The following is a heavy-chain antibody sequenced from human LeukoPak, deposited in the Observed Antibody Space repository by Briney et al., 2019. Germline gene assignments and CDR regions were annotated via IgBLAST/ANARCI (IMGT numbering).Heavy chain of an antibody. Sequence: PSETLSLTCTVSHGSMSSSSYYWGWIRQPPGKGLEWIGSIYHSGSTHYNPSLKSRVTISVDTSKNQISLKMKSVTAADTAVYYCAKTILVRPYDAFDIWGRGTMVTVSS. V-gene: IGHV4-39*01. CDR1: HGSMSSSSYY. D-gene: IGHD3-10*01. J-gene: IGHJ3*02. CDR3: AKTILVRPYDAFDI. CDR2: IYHSGST.